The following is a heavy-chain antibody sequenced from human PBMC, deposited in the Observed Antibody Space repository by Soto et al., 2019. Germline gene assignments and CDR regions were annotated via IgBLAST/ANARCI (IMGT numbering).Heavy chain of an antibody. Sequence: GGSLRLSCAASGFTFSSYAMSWVRQAPGKGLEWVSAISGSGGSTYYADSVKGRFTISRDNSKNTLYLQMNSLRAEDTAVYYCAKDSVSSKGVLERHGDWGQGTLVTVSS. CDR3: AKDSVSSKGVLERHGD. J-gene: IGHJ4*02. V-gene: IGHV3-23*01. CDR1: GFTFSSYA. CDR2: ISGSGGST. D-gene: IGHD1-1*01.